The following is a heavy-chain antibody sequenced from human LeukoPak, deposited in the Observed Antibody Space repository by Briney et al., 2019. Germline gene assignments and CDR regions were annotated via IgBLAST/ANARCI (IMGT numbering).Heavy chain of an antibody. D-gene: IGHD4-17*01. J-gene: IGHJ4*02. CDR2: ISYDGSTK. V-gene: IGHV3-30-3*01. CDR3: ARDLATTGPFDY. CDR1: GFTFSNYA. Sequence: PGRSLRLSCAASGFTFSNYAMHWVRQAPGKGLEWVAVISYDGSTKYNADSVKGRFTISRDNSKNTLYLQMSSLRAEDTAVYYCARDLATTGPFDYWGQGTLVTVSS.